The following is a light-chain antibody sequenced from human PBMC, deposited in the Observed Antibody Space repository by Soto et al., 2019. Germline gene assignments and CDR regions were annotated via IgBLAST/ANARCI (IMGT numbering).Light chain of an antibody. CDR3: QHRSN. CDR2: EAS. V-gene: IGKV3-11*01. Sequence: EIVLTQSPATLSLSPGERASLSCRASQSVRNYLAWYQQKPGQAPRLLIYEASNRATGIPARFSGSGSGTDFTLTISSLEPEDFALYYCQHRSNFGPGTKVDIK. CDR1: QSVRNY. J-gene: IGKJ3*01.